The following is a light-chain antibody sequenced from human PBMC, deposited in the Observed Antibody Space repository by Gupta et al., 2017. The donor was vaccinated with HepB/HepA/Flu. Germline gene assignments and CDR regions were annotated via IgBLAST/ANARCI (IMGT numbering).Light chain of an antibody. J-gene: IGLJ1*01. CDR3: ATWDDSLSGYV. Sequence: QSVLTQPPSASGTPGQRVTISCSGSSSNIESNYVYWYQQFPGTAPKLLIYRNNQRPSGVPDRFSDSKSGTSASLAISGLRSDDEADYYCATWDDSLSGYVFGNGTNVTVL. CDR2: RNN. CDR1: SSNIESNY. V-gene: IGLV1-47*01.